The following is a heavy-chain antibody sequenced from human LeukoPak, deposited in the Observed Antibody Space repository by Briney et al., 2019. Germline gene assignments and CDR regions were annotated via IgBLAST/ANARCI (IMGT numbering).Heavy chain of an antibody. CDR2: IIPIFGIA. CDR1: GGTFSSYA. Sequence: SVKVSCKASGGTFSSYAISWVRQAPGQGLEWMGRIIPIFGIANYAQKFQGRVTVTTDESTSTAYMELSSLRSEDTAVYYCARFSDSSGWYYFDYWGQGTLVTVSS. J-gene: IGHJ4*02. D-gene: IGHD6-19*01. CDR3: ARFSDSSGWYYFDY. V-gene: IGHV1-69*05.